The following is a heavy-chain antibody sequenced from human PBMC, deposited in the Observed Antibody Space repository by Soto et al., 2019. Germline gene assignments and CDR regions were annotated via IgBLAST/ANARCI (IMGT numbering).Heavy chain of an antibody. V-gene: IGHV1-46*01. J-gene: IGHJ4*02. D-gene: IGHD5-12*01. CDR2: IYPSGGST. Sequence: GASVKVSGKASGYTFTSYYMHWVRQAPGQGPEWMGIIYPSGGSTRYAQKFKGRVTMTSDTSTSTVYMELSSLRSEDTAVYYCARPSGYCGYDADIFDYWGQGTRGTVSS. CDR3: ARPSGYCGYDADIFDY. CDR1: GYTFTSYY.